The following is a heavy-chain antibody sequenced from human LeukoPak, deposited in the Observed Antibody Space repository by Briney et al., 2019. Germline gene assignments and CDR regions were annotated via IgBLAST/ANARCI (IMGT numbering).Heavy chain of an antibody. CDR2: INHSGST. CDR1: GYSISTGYY. CDR3: ARVSRTLDSSSWYRRNWYFDL. D-gene: IGHD6-13*01. J-gene: IGHJ2*01. V-gene: IGHV4-38-2*02. Sequence: SETLSLTCTVSGYSISTGYYWDWIRQPPGKGLEWIGEINHSGSTNYNPSLKSRVTISVDTSKNQFSLKLSSVTAADTAVYYCARVSRTLDSSSWYRRNWYFDLWGRGTLVTVSS.